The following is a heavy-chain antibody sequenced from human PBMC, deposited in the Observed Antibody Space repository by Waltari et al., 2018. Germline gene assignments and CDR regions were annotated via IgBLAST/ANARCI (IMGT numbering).Heavy chain of an antibody. CDR2: IYYSGST. V-gene: IGHV4-59*11. CDR3: ARGRDDSSGYSTPLDY. Sequence: QVQLQESGPGLVKPSETLSLPCTVSGGSLSSHYWSWIRQPPGKGLEWIGYIYYSGSTNYNPSLKSRVTISVDTSKNQFSLKLSSVTAADTAVYYCARGRDDSSGYSTPLDYWGQGTLVTVSS. D-gene: IGHD3-22*01. J-gene: IGHJ4*02. CDR1: GGSLSSHY.